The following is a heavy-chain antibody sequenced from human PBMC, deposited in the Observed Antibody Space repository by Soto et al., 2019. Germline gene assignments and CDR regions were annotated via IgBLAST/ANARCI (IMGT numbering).Heavy chain of an antibody. Sequence: HPGGSLRLSCAASGFTFSSYAMSWVRQAPGKGLEWVSAISGSGGSTYYADSVKGRFTISRDNSKNTLYLQMNSLRAEDTAVYYCANTLWSDFWSGLHAGAYYYYGMDVWGQGTTVTVSS. V-gene: IGHV3-23*01. CDR3: ANTLWSDFWSGLHAGAYYYYGMDV. D-gene: IGHD3-3*01. CDR2: ISGSGGST. J-gene: IGHJ6*02. CDR1: GFTFSSYA.